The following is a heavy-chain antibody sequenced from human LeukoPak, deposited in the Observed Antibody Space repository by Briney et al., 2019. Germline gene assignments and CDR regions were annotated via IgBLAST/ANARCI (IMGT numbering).Heavy chain of an antibody. CDR2: IYYSGST. CDR3: ARGPSLRYFDWLLFRAQGNYMDV. D-gene: IGHD3-9*01. Sequence: SETLSLTCTVSGGSISTYYWSWIRQPPGKGLEWIAYIYYSGSTNYNPSLKSRVTISVDTSKNQFSLKLSSVTAADTAVYYCARGPSLRYFDWLLFRAQGNYMDVWGKGTTVTISS. V-gene: IGHV4-59*01. CDR1: GGSISTYY. J-gene: IGHJ6*03.